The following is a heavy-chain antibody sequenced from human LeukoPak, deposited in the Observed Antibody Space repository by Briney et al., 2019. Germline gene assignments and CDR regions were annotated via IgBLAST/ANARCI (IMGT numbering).Heavy chain of an antibody. CDR2: IYTNGST. CDR1: GGSISSYY. Sequence: SETLSLTYTVYGGSISSYYRSWIRQPAGKGLEWIGRIYTNGSTNYNPSLKSRVTMSVDTSKNQFSLKLSSVTAADTAVYYCARERRRGFYDSSGHSARDYCGQGTLVTVSS. CDR3: ARERRRGFYDSSGHSARDY. V-gene: IGHV4-4*07. D-gene: IGHD3-22*01. J-gene: IGHJ4*02.